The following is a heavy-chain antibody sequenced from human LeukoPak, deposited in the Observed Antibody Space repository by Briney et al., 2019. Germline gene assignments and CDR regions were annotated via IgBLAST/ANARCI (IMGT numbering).Heavy chain of an antibody. CDR1: GGSISSSSYY. J-gene: IGHJ4*02. V-gene: IGHV4-39*01. D-gene: IGHD3-3*01. CDR3: ARRGFWSGYDY. CDR2: IYYSGST. Sequence: SETLSLTCTVSGGSISSSSYYWGWIRQPPGKGLEWIGSIYYSGSTYYNPSLKSRVTISVDTSKNQFSLKLSSVTAADTAVYHCARRGFWSGYDYWGQGTLVTVSS.